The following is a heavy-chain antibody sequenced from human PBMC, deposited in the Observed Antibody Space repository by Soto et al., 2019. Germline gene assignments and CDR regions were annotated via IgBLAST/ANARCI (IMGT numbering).Heavy chain of an antibody. V-gene: IGHV4-61*01. CDR3: ARDYGGDY. CDR1: GVSVSSRSYY. Sequence: QVQLQESGPGLVKPSETLSLTCTVSGVSVSSRSYYWSWIRQPPGKGLEWVGKIYYSGSTDYNTSLKSRVTISIDTSKNQFSLKLSSVTAADTAVYYCARDYGGDYWGQGTLLTVSS. CDR2: IYYSGST. J-gene: IGHJ4*02. D-gene: IGHD4-17*01.